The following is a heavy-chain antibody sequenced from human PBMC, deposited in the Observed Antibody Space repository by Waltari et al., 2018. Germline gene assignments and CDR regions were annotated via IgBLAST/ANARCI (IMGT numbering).Heavy chain of an antibody. J-gene: IGHJ4*02. CDR3: SRSPAGYSRSDY. Sequence: EVRLEESGGGLVQPGGCLRHSCSAPGFPFTRYWMHWVLQAPGMGLVWVSRIDEDGSGTTYEDSVMGRFTISRDNAKNTVYLEMNSLRAEDTAVYYCSRSPAGYSRSDYWGQGTLVTVSS. CDR2: IDEDGSGT. D-gene: IGHD5-18*01. V-gene: IGHV3-74*01. CDR1: GFPFTRYW.